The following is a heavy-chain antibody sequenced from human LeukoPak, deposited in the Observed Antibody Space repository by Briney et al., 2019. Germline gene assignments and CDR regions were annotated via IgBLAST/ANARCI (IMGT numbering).Heavy chain of an antibody. CDR3: ASLGDGYNPAVYAFDY. J-gene: IGHJ4*02. CDR2: IYYSGST. Sequence: SETLSLTCTVSGGSISSYYWSWIRQPPGKGLEWIGYIYYSGSTNYNPSLKSRVTISVDTSKNQFSLKLSSVTAADTAVYYCASLGDGYNPAVYAFDYWGQGTQVTVSS. D-gene: IGHD5-24*01. V-gene: IGHV4-59*01. CDR1: GGSISSYY.